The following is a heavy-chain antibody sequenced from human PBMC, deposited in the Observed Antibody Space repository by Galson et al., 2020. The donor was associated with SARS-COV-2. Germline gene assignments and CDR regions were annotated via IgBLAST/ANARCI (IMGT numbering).Heavy chain of an antibody. D-gene: IGHD6-6*01. CDR2: IGTAGDP. CDR3: ARGKRIAAKSAAFDI. V-gene: IGHV3-13*05. CDR1: GFTFSSYS. Sequence: GGSLRLSCAASGFTFSSYSMYWVRQATGKGLEWVSAIGTAGDPYYPGSVKGRFTISRENAKNSLYLQMNSLRAGDTAVYYCARGKRIAAKSAAFDIWCQGTMVTVSS. J-gene: IGHJ3*02.